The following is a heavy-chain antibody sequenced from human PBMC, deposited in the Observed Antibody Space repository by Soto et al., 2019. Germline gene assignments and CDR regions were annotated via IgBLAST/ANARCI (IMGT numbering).Heavy chain of an antibody. CDR3: ARGGNQLEY. V-gene: IGHV5-51*01. J-gene: IGHJ4*02. Sequence: GESLKISCKGSGYTFTSYWIAWVRQLPGKGLEWLGSVYPGDSDRRDNPTFQGHVTMSVDKSSNTVYLQWSSPNASDTAMYYCARGGNQLEYWGQGVLVTVSS. CDR1: GYTFTSYW. CDR2: VYPGDSDR. D-gene: IGHD6-25*01.